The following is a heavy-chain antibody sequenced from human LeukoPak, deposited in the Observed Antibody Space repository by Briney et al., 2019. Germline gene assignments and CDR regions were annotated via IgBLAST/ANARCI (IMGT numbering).Heavy chain of an antibody. CDR3: AREGYYGSGSPPSLYFDY. CDR2: TSSDLNVK. J-gene: IGHJ4*02. V-gene: IGHV3-30-3*01. D-gene: IGHD3-10*01. CDR1: GFTSRNYV. Sequence: GGSLRLSCAASGFTSRNYVIHWVRQAPGKGLEWVAVTSSDLNVKLYADSVKGRFTISRDNFRSTLYLQMNSLRPEDTAIYYCAREGYYGSGSPPSLYFDYWGQGTLVTVSS.